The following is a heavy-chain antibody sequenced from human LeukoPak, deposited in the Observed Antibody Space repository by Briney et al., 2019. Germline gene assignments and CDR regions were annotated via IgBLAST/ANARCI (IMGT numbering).Heavy chain of an antibody. V-gene: IGHV3-48*02. CDR2: ISGTSSLI. Sequence: PGGSLRLSCAASGFTFSTYSMNWVRQAPGKGLEWVSYISGTSSLIYYADSVKGRFTISRDNAKNSLYLQMNSLRDEDTAVYYCAARSSGNPYFWGQGTLVTVSS. CDR1: GFTFSTYS. CDR3: AARSSGNPYF. D-gene: IGHD1-26*01. J-gene: IGHJ4*02.